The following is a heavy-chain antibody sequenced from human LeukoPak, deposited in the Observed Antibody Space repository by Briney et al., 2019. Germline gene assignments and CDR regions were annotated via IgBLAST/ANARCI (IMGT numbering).Heavy chain of an antibody. V-gene: IGHV1-8*01. CDR1: GYTLTSCD. CDR3: ARKRGISSAGPSPPSLNWFDP. CDR2: INPSSGNT. J-gene: IGHJ5*02. Sequence: ASVKLSCKASGYTLTSCDINWGRQATGQGLEWMGRINPSSGNTGYAQKFQGRVTMTRNTSTSTAYMELNSLRSEDTAVYYCARKRGISSAGPSPPSLNWFDPWGQGTLVTVSS. D-gene: IGHD6-13*01.